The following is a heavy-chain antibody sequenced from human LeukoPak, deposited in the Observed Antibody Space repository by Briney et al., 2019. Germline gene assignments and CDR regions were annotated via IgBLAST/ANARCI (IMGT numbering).Heavy chain of an antibody. D-gene: IGHD3-10*01. J-gene: IGHJ5*02. V-gene: IGHV3-23*01. Sequence: GGSLRLSCAASGFTFSSYAMSWVRQAPGKGLEWVSAISGSGGSTYYADSVKGRFTISRDNSKNTLYLQMNSLRAEDTAIYYCAKDDSRGSGGSGWFDPWGQGTLVTVSS. CDR2: ISGSGGST. CDR3: AKDDSRGSGGSGWFDP. CDR1: GFTFSSYA.